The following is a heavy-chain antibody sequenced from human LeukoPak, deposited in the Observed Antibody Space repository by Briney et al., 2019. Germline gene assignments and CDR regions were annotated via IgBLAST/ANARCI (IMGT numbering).Heavy chain of an antibody. Sequence: PGGSLRLSCAASGFTFSNYGMHWVRQAPGKGLEWVAVISLDGGNKHYADSVKGRFTISRGNSKNTLYLQMNSLRAEDTAVYYCAKVWVRGVINYWGQGTPVTVSS. V-gene: IGHV3-30*18. J-gene: IGHJ4*02. CDR3: AKVWVRGVINY. CDR1: GFTFSNYG. D-gene: IGHD3-10*01. CDR2: ISLDGGNK.